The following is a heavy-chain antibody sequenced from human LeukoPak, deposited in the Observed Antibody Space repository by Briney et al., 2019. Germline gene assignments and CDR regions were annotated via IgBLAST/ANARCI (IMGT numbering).Heavy chain of an antibody. V-gene: IGHV1-24*01. D-gene: IGHD3-3*01. Sequence: ASVKVSCKVSGYTLTELSMHWVRQVPGKGLEWMGGFYPEDGETIYAQKFQGRVTMTEDTSTDTAYMELSSLRSEDTAVYYCALTHRTIFGVVASGMDVWGQGTTVTVSS. CDR3: ALTHRTIFGVVASGMDV. CDR1: GYTLTELS. J-gene: IGHJ6*02. CDR2: FYPEDGET.